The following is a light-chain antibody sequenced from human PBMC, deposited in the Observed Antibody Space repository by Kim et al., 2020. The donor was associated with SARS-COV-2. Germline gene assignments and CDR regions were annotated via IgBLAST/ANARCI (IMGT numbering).Light chain of an antibody. CDR1: QVTTNY. CDR2: PAS. J-gene: IGKJ4*01. V-gene: IGKV1-9*01. CDR3: QHLETYPLT. Sequence: DIQLTQSPPFLSASVGDRITITCRASQVTTNYLAWYQQKPGKAPKLLIFPASTLQGGVPSRFSGSGSGTEFTLTVTSLQPEDFATYYCQHLETYPLTFAGGTKVDIK.